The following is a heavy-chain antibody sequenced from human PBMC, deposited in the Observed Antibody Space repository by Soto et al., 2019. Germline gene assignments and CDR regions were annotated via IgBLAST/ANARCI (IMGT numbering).Heavy chain of an antibody. CDR2: ISSSSSDI. CDR1: GFTFSSYV. CDR3: ARGSTVTSGGRWFDP. Sequence: GSLRLSCAASGFTFSSYVMNWARQAPGKGLEWVSSISSSSSDIYYAYSVKGRFTISRDNAKNSLYLQMNSLRAEDTAVYYCARGSTVTSGGRWFDPWGQGTLVTVSS. D-gene: IGHD4-4*01. J-gene: IGHJ5*02. V-gene: IGHV3-21*01.